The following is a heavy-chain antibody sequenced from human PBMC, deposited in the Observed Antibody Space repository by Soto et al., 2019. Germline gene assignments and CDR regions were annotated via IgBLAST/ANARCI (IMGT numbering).Heavy chain of an antibody. D-gene: IGHD3-22*01. CDR3: ARGDYYDSSGYYGDY. CDR2: ISSSSSTI. J-gene: IGHJ4*02. CDR1: GXTFSSYS. V-gene: IGHV3-48*02. Sequence: PXGSLRLSCAASGXTFSSYSMNWVRQAPGKGLEWVSYISSSSSTIYYADSVKGRFTISRDNAKNSLYLQMNSLRDDDTAVYYCARGDYYDSSGYYGDYWGQGTLVTVSS.